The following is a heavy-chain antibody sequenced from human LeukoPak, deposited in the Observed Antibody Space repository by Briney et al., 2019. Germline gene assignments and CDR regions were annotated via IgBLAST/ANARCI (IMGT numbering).Heavy chain of an antibody. CDR2: ISSSGRYI. CDR1: GFTFRSYS. D-gene: IGHD3-10*01. CDR3: AKLAAYYYGSGSYYPY. J-gene: IGHJ4*02. V-gene: IGHV3-21*04. Sequence: GGSLRLSCAASGFTFRSYSMNWVRQAPGKGLERVSSISSSGRYIYYADSVKGRFTISRDNSKNTLYLQMNSLRAEDTAVYYCAKLAAYYYGSGSYYPYWCQGTLVTVSS.